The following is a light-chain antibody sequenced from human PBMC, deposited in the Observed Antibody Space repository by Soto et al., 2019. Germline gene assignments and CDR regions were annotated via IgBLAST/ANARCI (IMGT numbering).Light chain of an antibody. V-gene: IGKV1-9*01. CDR1: QGISSY. CDR3: QQLDSYPYT. J-gene: IGKJ2*01. CDR2: AAS. Sequence: DIPLTQSPSFLSTSVGDRVTVTCWASQGISSYLAWYQQKPGKAPKLLIYAASTLQSGVPSRFSGSGSGTEFTLTISSLQPEDIATYYCQQLDSYPYTFGQGTKLEI.